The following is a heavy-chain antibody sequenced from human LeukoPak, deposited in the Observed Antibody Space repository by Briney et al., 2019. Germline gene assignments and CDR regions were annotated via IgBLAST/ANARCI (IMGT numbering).Heavy chain of an antibody. J-gene: IGHJ4*02. V-gene: IGHV1-2*02. CDR1: GYTFTGYY. CDR2: INPNRGGT. CDR3: ARTYTAVHYFDY. Sequence: GASVKVACKASGYTFTGYYMHWVRQAPGQGLEWMGWINPNRGGTNYAQKFQGRVTMTRDTSISTAYMELSRLTSDDTALYYCARTYTAVHYFDYWGQGTLVTVSS. D-gene: IGHD2-21*02.